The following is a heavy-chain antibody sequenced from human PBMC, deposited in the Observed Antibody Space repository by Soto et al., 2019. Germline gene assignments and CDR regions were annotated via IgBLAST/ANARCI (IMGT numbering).Heavy chain of an antibody. CDR3: ARVPSPFDFYYAMDV. J-gene: IGHJ6*02. Sequence: SETLSLTCTVSGDSIGRGNKYWSWIREAPGKGLEWIGYIFSSGTTYYNPSLKSRLTMSLDTSQNQFSLKLNSVTAADTAVYFCARVPSPFDFYYAMDVWGQGTTVTVSS. V-gene: IGHV4-30-4*02. D-gene: IGHD3-16*01. CDR2: IFSSGTT. CDR1: GDSIGRGNKY.